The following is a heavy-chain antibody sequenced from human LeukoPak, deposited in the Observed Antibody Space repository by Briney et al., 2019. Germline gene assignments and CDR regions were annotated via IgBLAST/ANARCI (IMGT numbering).Heavy chain of an antibody. D-gene: IGHD6-19*01. J-gene: IGHJ4*02. CDR2: IIPIFGTA. Sequence: SVKVSCKASGGTFSSYAISWVRQAPGQGLEWMGGIIPIFGTANYAQKFQGRVTITADESTSTAYMELSSLRSEDTAVYFCARERVTSGPPGVYWGQGTLVTVSS. V-gene: IGHV1-69*13. CDR3: ARERVTSGPPGVY. CDR1: GGTFSSYA.